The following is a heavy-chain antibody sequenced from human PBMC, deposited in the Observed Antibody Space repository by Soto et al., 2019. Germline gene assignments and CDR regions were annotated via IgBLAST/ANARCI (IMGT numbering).Heavy chain of an antibody. CDR1: GFTFSSYS. J-gene: IGHJ6*02. CDR2: ISSSSSYI. V-gene: IGHV3-21*01. D-gene: IGHD3-3*01. CDR3: AKDRAGYYDFWSGPSYSEYYYYYGMDV. Sequence: PGGSLRLSCAASGFTFSSYSMNWVRQAPGKGLEWVSSISSSSSYIYYADSVKGRFTISRDNSKNTLYLQMNSLRAEDTAVYYCAKDRAGYYDFWSGPSYSEYYYYYGMDVWGQGTTVTVSS.